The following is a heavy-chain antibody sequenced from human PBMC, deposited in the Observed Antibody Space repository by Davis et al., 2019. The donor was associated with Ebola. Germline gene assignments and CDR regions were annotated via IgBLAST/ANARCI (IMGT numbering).Heavy chain of an antibody. Sequence: ASVKVSCKASGYTFTSYGISWVRQAPGQGLEWMGWISAYNGNTNYAQKLQGRVTMTTDTSTSTAYMELRSLRSDDTAVYYCARTNDDFWSGNNWFDPWGQGTLVTVSS. J-gene: IGHJ5*02. CDR2: ISAYNGNT. CDR1: GYTFTSYG. CDR3: ARTNDDFWSGNNWFDP. D-gene: IGHD3-3*01. V-gene: IGHV1-18*01.